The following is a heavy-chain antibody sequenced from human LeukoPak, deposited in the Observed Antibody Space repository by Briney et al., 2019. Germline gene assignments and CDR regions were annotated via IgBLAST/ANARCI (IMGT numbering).Heavy chain of an antibody. CDR1: GDSVSSNSAA. D-gene: IGHD3-10*01. V-gene: IGHV6-1*01. Sequence: SQTLSLTCAISGDSVSSNSAAWNWIRLSPSRGLEWLGRTYYRSKWYNDYAVSVKSRITINPDTSKNQFSLQLNSVTPEDTAVYYCAREPSMVRGVIISSPDFYNWFDPWGQGTLVTVSS. J-gene: IGHJ5*02. CDR2: TYYRSKWYN. CDR3: AREPSMVRGVIISSPDFYNWFDP.